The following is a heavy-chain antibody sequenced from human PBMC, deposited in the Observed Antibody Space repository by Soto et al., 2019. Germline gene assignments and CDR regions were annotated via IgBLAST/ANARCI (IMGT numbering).Heavy chain of an antibody. V-gene: IGHV1-69*02. CDR3: ARGGFTPETYCSSTSCFNWFDP. CDR1: GGTFSSYT. CDR2: IIPILGIA. Sequence: GASVKVSCKASGGTFSSYTISWVRQAPGQGLEWMGRIIPILGIANYAQKFQGRVTITADKSTSTAYMELSSLRSEDTAVYYCARGGFTPETYCSSTSCFNWFDPWGQGTLVTVSS. J-gene: IGHJ5*02. D-gene: IGHD2-2*01.